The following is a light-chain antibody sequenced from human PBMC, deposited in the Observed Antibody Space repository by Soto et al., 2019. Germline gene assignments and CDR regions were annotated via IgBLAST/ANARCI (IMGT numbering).Light chain of an antibody. CDR3: QEYDDLPFI. Sequence: DIQMTQSPSSLSASLGDRITITCQASQDITKDLNWYQQKPGQAPKLLIFGASNLQPWVPSRFSGSGSGTDVTFTIRTLQPEDVGRYFCQEYDDLPFIFGPGTTVDIK. CDR1: QDITKD. J-gene: IGKJ3*01. CDR2: GAS. V-gene: IGKV1-33*01.